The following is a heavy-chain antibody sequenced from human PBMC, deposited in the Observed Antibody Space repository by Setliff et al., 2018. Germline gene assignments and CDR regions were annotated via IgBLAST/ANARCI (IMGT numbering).Heavy chain of an antibody. V-gene: IGHV4-4*07. CDR3: GRTMTYYYLCMDV. Sequence: SETLSLTCTVSGGSISSYYWGWFRQPAGKGLEWIGRIYTSWSTNYNPSFNSRVTISLDTSKNQVSLELSSVTTADTAVYYCGRTMTYYYLCMDVWGNGTTVTVSS. CDR2: IYTSWST. J-gene: IGHJ6*03. CDR1: GGSISSYY.